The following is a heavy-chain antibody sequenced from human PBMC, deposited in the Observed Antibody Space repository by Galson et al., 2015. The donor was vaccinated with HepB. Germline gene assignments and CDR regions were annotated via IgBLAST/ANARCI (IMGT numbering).Heavy chain of an antibody. CDR1: GYSFSSHG. CDR3: ARDSDIIVVIAASRRVWFDP. V-gene: IGHV1-18*04. D-gene: IGHD2-15*01. J-gene: IGHJ5*02. CDR2: INTYNGKT. Sequence: SVKVSCKASGYSFSSHGISWVRQAPGQGLEWMGWINTYNGKTNSTEKFQGRVTMTTDTSTSTAYMELRGLRSDDTAIYYCARDSDIIVVIAASRRVWFDPWGQGTLVSVSS.